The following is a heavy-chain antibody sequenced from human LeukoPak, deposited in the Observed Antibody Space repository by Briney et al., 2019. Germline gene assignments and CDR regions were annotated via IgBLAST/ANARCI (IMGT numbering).Heavy chain of an antibody. V-gene: IGHV4-59*01. J-gene: IGHJ6*02. D-gene: IGHD2-2*01. CDR1: GGSIYSYY. Sequence: KPSETLSLTCTVSGGSIYSYYWSWIRQPPGKGLEGIGYIYNSGSTNYNPSLKSRVTISVDTSKNQVSLKLSSVTAADTAVYYCARFQSSSSWDYYYGLDVWGQGTTVTVSS. CDR3: ARFQSSSSWDYYYGLDV. CDR2: IYNSGST.